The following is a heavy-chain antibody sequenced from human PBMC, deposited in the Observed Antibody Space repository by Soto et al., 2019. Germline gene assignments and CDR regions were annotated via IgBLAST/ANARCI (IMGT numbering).Heavy chain of an antibody. D-gene: IGHD2-15*01. J-gene: IGHJ5*02. CDR3: ARSLENGYCSGGSCYALFNWFDP. Sequence: ASVKVSCKASGYTFTSYYMHWVRQAPGQGLEWMGIINPSGGSTSYAQKFQGRVTMTRDTSTSTVYMELSSLRSEDTAVYYCARSLENGYCSGGSCYALFNWFDPWGQGTLVTVSS. V-gene: IGHV1-46*03. CDR2: INPSGGST. CDR1: GYTFTSYY.